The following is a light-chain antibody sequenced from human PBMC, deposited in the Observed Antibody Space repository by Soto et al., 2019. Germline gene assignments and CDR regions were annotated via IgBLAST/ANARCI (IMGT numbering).Light chain of an antibody. CDR3: QSRST. Sequence: ENVLTQSPGTLSLSPGERATLSCRASQSVSSSNLAWYQQKPGQAPRLLIYGASSRATGIPDRFSGSGSGTDFTLTISRLEPEDFAVYYCQSRSTFGGGTRVGIK. V-gene: IGKV3-20*01. CDR1: QSVSSSN. J-gene: IGKJ4*01. CDR2: GAS.